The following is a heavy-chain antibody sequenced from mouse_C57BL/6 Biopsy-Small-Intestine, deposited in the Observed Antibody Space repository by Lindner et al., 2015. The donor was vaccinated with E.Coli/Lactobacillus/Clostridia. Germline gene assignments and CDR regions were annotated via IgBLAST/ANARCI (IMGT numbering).Heavy chain of an antibody. Sequence: VQLQESGPELVKPGASVKISCKASGYTFTDYNMHWVKQSHGKSLEWIGYINPNNGGTIYNQKFKGKATLTVDKSSSTAYMELRSLTSEDSAVYYCAIVYYYGSSYYYAMDYWGQGTPVTVSS. CDR2: INPNNGGT. V-gene: IGHV1-18*01. J-gene: IGHJ4*01. D-gene: IGHD1-1*01. CDR3: AIVYYYGSSYYYAMDY. CDR1: GYTFTDYN.